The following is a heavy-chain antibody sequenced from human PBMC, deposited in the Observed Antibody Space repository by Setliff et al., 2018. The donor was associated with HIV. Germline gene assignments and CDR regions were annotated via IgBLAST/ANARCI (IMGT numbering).Heavy chain of an antibody. Sequence: PSETLSLTCTVSGGSISSSSYYWGWIRQPTGKGLEWIGSIYYSGSTYYNPSLKSRVTISEDTSKNQFSLKLSSVTAADTAVYYCARDPSIGYYYDSSGWYGDYYYYGMDVWGQGTTVTVSS. V-gene: IGHV4-39*07. J-gene: IGHJ6*02. CDR2: IYYSGST. D-gene: IGHD3-22*01. CDR3: ARDPSIGYYYDSSGWYGDYYYYGMDV. CDR1: GGSISSSSYY.